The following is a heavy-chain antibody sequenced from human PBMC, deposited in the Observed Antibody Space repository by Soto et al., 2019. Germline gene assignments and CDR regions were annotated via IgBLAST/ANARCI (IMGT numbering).Heavy chain of an antibody. V-gene: IGHV3-43*01. CDR1: GFSLDDYT. D-gene: IGHD2-2*01. CDR2: SSWDGCST. Sequence: GSLRLTAAAAGFSLDDYTTHGVSQAPANGMELVSLSSWDGCSTYYADSVKGRVTISRDNSKNSLYLQMNSLRTGDTDLYYCAKAAAMRAQPLREIYYYYGMDVWGQGTTVTVSS. CDR3: AKAAAMRAQPLREIYYYYGMDV. J-gene: IGHJ6*02.